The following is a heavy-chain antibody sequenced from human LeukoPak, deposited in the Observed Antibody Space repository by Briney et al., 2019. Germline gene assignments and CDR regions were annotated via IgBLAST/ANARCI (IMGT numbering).Heavy chain of an antibody. Sequence: GGSLRLSCVASGFTFSNFGMHWVRQAPGKGLEWVAVISFNGKVSYYADSVKGRFTISRDNSKNTLYLQMNSLRAEDTAVYYCARVEYCGGDCYSFDYWGQGTLVTVSS. CDR2: ISFNGKVS. CDR1: GFTFSNFG. J-gene: IGHJ4*02. D-gene: IGHD2-21*02. CDR3: ARVEYCGGDCYSFDY. V-gene: IGHV3-30*03.